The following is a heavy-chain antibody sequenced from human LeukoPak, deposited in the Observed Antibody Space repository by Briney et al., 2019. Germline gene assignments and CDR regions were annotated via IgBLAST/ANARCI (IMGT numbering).Heavy chain of an antibody. CDR2: IIPIFGTA. CDR1: GGTFSSYA. Sequence: GASVKVSCTASGGTFSSYAISWVRQAPGQGLEWMGGIIPIFGTANYAQKFQGRVTITTDESTSTAYVELSSLRSEDTAVYYCASKPIDCSGGSCSRGGFDYWGQGTLVTVSS. V-gene: IGHV1-69*05. D-gene: IGHD2-15*01. J-gene: IGHJ4*02. CDR3: ASKPIDCSGGSCSRGGFDY.